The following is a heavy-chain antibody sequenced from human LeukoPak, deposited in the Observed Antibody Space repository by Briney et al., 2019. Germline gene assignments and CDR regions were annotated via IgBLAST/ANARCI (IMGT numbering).Heavy chain of an antibody. D-gene: IGHD5-24*01. CDR1: GFTFSSYS. CDR3: AKVWDGYNPH. CDR2: ISSSSSTI. Sequence: PGGSLRLSCAASGFTFSSYSMNWVRQAPGKGLEWVSYISSSSSTIYYADSVKGRFTISRDNSKNTLYLQMNSLRAEDTAVYYCAKVWDGYNPHWGQGTLVTVSS. V-gene: IGHV3-48*01. J-gene: IGHJ4*02.